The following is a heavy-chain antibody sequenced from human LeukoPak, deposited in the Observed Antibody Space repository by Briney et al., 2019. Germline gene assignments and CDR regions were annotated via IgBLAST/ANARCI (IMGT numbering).Heavy chain of an antibody. J-gene: IGHJ4*02. CDR1: GFIFSDYY. Sequence: GGSLRLSCAASGFIFSDYYMSWIRQAPGKGLEWVSYISSSGSTIYYADSVKGRFTISRDNAKNSLYLQMNSLRAEDTAVYYCARASLGYCSSTSCYTSEDYWGQGTLVTVSS. D-gene: IGHD2-2*02. CDR2: ISSSGSTI. V-gene: IGHV3-11*04. CDR3: ARASLGYCSSTSCYTSEDY.